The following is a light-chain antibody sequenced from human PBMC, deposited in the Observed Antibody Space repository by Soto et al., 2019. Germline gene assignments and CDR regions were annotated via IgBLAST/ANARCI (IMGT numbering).Light chain of an antibody. CDR2: AAS. J-gene: IGKJ2*01. CDR3: QKYNSAPPYT. CDR1: QGISNY. V-gene: IGKV1-27*01. Sequence: DIQMTQSPSSLSASVGDRVTITCRASQGISNYLAWYQQKPGKVPKLLIYAASTLQPGVPSRFSGSGSGTDFTLTISSLQPEDFATYYCQKYNSAPPYTFGQGTKLEIK.